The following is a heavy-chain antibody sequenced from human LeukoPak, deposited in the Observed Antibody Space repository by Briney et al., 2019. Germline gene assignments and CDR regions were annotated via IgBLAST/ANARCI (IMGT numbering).Heavy chain of an antibody. V-gene: IGHV4-34*01. D-gene: IGHD3-22*01. J-gene: IGHJ3*02. CDR1: GGSFSGYY. CDR2: INHSGST. CDR3: ARRPRLFRPKKDAFDI. Sequence: PSETLSLTCAVYGGSFSGYYWSWIRQPPGKGLEWIGEINHSGSTNYNPSLKSRVTISVDTSKNQFSLKLSSVTAADTAVYYCARRPRLFRPKKDAFDIWGKGQWSPSLQ.